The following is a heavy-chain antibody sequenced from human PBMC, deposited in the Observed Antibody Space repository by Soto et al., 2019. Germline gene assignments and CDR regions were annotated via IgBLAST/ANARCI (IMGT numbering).Heavy chain of an antibody. J-gene: IGHJ6*02. D-gene: IGHD2-2*01. CDR2: IYYSGST. V-gene: IGHV4-61*01. CDR3: ARDIVVVPVPEDYYYYGMDV. Sequence: SETLSLTCTVSGGSVSSGSYYWSWIRQPPRKGLEWIGYIYYSGSTNYNPSLKSRVTISVDTSKNQFSLKLSSVTAADTAVYYCARDIVVVPVPEDYYYYGMDVWGQGTTVTVSS. CDR1: GGSVSSGSYY.